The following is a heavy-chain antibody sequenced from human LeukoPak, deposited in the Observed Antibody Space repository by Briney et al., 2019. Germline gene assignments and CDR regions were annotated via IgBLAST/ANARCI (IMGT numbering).Heavy chain of an antibody. CDR2: IKQDGSET. CDR3: ARQRGSGCLDY. V-gene: IGHV3-7*01. CDR1: RFTLSSYW. J-gene: IGHJ4*02. Sequence: PGGSLRLSCAASRFTLSSYWMSWVRQAPGKGREWVANIKQDGSETYYVDSVKGRFTISRDNAKNSLSLQMNSLRAEDTAVYYCARQRGSGCLDYWGQGTLVTVSS. D-gene: IGHD6-19*01.